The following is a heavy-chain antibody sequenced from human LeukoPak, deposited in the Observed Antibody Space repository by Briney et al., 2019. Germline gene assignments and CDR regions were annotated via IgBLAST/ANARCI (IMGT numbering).Heavy chain of an antibody. D-gene: IGHD5-12*01. CDR3: ARGFVDIVATTEHGNWFDP. Sequence: GRSLRLSCAASGFTFSSYAMHWVRQAPGKGLEWVAVTSYDGSNKYYADSAKGRFTISRDNSKNTLYLQMNSLRAEDTAVYYCARGFVDIVATTEHGNWFDPWGQGTLVTVSS. V-gene: IGHV3-30-3*01. J-gene: IGHJ5*02. CDR2: TSYDGSNK. CDR1: GFTFSSYA.